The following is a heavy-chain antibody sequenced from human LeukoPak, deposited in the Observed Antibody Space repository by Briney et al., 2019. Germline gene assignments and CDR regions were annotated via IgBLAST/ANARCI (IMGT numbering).Heavy chain of an antibody. CDR2: ISYDGSNK. J-gene: IGHJ4*02. CDR3: ARVHSSGWYGSYFDY. D-gene: IGHD6-19*01. CDR1: GFTFSSYA. Sequence: PGGSLRLSCAASGFTFSSYAMHWVRQAPGKGLEWVAVISYDGSNKYYADSVKGRFTISRGNSKNTLYLQMNSLRAEDTAVYYCARVHSSGWYGSYFDYWGQGTLVTVSS. V-gene: IGHV3-30-3*01.